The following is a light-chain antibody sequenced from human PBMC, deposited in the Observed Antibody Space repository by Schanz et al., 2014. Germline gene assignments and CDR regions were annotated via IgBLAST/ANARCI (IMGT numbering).Light chain of an antibody. Sequence: DIVLTQSPGTLSLSPGERATLSCRASQSVGSNYLAWYQQTPGQAPRLLISGASSRATGIPDRFSGSGSGTDFTLTISSLEPEDFAVYYCQQYGTSPITFGQGTRLEI. CDR2: GAS. V-gene: IGKV3-20*01. CDR3: QQYGTSPIT. CDR1: QSVGSNY. J-gene: IGKJ5*01.